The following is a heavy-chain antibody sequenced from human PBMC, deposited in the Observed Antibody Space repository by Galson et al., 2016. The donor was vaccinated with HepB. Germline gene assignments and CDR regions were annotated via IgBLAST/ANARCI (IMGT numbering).Heavy chain of an antibody. V-gene: IGHV3-30*18. CDR1: GFSFNSYG. CDR3: AKVYNSGWYWGFFDH. CDR2: TSYDATNK. J-gene: IGHJ4*02. Sequence: SLRLSCAASGFSFNSYGMHWVRQAPGKGLEWVAVTSYDATNKYYADSVKGRFTISRDNSKNTLYLQMNSLRAEDTAVYYCAKVYNSGWYWGFFDHWGQGTLVTVSS. D-gene: IGHD6-19*01.